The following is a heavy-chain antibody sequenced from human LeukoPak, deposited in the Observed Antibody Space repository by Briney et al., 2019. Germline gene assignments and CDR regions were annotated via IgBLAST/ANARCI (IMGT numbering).Heavy chain of an antibody. D-gene: IGHD7-27*01. CDR3: ARGPPNWGFDY. J-gene: IGHJ4*02. CDR1: GHTFINYA. Sequence: ASVKVSCKASGHTFINYAIHWVRQGPGQRLEWVGWINVGNGDTKYSQRFQGRVTMTRDTSISTAYMELSSLRSEDTAVYSCARGPPNWGFDYWGQGTLVTVSS. CDR2: INVGNGDT. V-gene: IGHV1-3*01.